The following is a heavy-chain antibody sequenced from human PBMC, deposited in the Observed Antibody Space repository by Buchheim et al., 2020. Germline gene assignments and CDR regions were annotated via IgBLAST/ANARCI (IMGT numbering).Heavy chain of an antibody. Sequence: QVQLVQSGAEVKKPGSSVKVSCKASGGTFSSYAISWVRQAPGQGLEWMGRIIHILGIANYAQKFQGRVTITADKPTSTAYMELSSLRSEDTAVYYCARALYYDFWSGPLYYYGMDVWGQGTT. CDR2: IIHILGIA. CDR3: ARALYYDFWSGPLYYYGMDV. CDR1: GGTFSSYA. J-gene: IGHJ6*02. V-gene: IGHV1-69*04. D-gene: IGHD3-3*01.